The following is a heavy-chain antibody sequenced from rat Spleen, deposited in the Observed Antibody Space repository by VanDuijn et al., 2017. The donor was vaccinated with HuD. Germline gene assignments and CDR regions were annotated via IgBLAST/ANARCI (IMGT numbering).Heavy chain of an antibody. J-gene: IGHJ2*01. D-gene: IGHD1-7*01. V-gene: IGHV5-17*01. CDR3: ARQGYGYGLFLDH. CDR1: GFTFSDYA. CDR2: IIYDGSST. Sequence: EVQLVESGGGLVQPGRSLKFSCAASGFTFSDYAMAWVRQAPKKGLEWVATIIYDGSSTYYRDSVKGRFTISRDNAKSTLYLQMDSLRSEDTATYYCARQGYGYGLFLDHWGQGVMVTVSS.